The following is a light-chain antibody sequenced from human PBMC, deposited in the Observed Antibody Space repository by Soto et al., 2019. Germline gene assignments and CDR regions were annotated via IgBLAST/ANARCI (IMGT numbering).Light chain of an antibody. CDR1: QSVSSN. CDR3: QQYHDWPLT. Sequence: EIVMTQSPATLAVSPGERATLPCRASQSVSSNFAWYQQRPAQAPRLLIYEASTRATGVPTRFSGSGSGTEFTLTISSLQSEDFAVYYCQQYHDWPLTFGGGTKVDIK. J-gene: IGKJ4*01. V-gene: IGKV3D-15*01. CDR2: EAS.